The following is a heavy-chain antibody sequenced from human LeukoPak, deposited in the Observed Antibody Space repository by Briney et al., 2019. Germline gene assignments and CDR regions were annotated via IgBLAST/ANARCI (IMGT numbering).Heavy chain of an antibody. Sequence: GGSLRLSCAASRFTYSTYSMNWVRRAPGKGLEWVSYISWSSSYIYYADSVRGRFTISRDNTKNSLYLQMNSLRAEDTAVYYCARMRAGTSYFDYWGQGTLVTVSS. CDR1: RFTYSTYS. CDR2: ISWSSSYI. V-gene: IGHV3-21*01. D-gene: IGHD6-13*01. J-gene: IGHJ4*02. CDR3: ARMRAGTSYFDY.